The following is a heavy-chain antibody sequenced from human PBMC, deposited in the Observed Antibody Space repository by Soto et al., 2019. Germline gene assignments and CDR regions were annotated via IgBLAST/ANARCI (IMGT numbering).Heavy chain of an antibody. V-gene: IGHV5-51*01. D-gene: IGHD6-19*01. J-gene: IGHJ4*02. CDR1: GYSFTSYW. CDR2: IYLSDSDT. Sequence: RGESLKISCKGSGYSFTSYWIAWVRQMPGKGLEWMGIIYLSDSDTRYSPSFQGRVTISADKSISTAHLQWSSLKASDTAMYYCARYSSGWPYYFDYWGQGTLVTVSS. CDR3: ARYSSGWPYYFDY.